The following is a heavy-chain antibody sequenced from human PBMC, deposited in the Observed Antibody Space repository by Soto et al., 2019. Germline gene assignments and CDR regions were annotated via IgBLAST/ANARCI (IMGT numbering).Heavy chain of an antibody. V-gene: IGHV3-73*01. CDR1: GFTFSCSA. D-gene: IGHD3-10*01. CDR3: TTLTTMVRGFQFDP. Sequence: GGSLRLSCAASGFTFSCSAMHWVRQASGKGLEWVGRIRSKANSYATAYAASVKGRFTISRDDSKNTAYLQMNRLKTEDTAVYYCTTLTTMVRGFQFDPWGQGTLVTVSS. J-gene: IGHJ5*02. CDR2: IRSKANSYAT.